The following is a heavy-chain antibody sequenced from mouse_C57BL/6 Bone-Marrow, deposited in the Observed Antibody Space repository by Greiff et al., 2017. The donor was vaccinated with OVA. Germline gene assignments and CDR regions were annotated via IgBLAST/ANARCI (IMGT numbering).Heavy chain of an antibody. CDR1: GYAFSSSW. V-gene: IGHV1-82*01. CDR3: ARPYGYDAGFAY. J-gene: IGHJ3*01. D-gene: IGHD2-2*01. CDR2: IYPGDGDT. Sequence: VKLMESGPELVKPGASVKISCKASGYAFSSSWMNWVKQRPGKGLEWIGRIYPGDGDTNYNGKFKGKATLTADKSSSTAYMQLSSLTSEDSAVYFCARPYGYDAGFAYWGQGTLVTVSA.